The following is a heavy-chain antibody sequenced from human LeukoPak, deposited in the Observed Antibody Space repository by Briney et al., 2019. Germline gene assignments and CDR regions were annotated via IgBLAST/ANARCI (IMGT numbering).Heavy chain of an antibody. Sequence: PGGSLILSCAASGFTFSSYGMNSVRQAPGKGLEWVSSISGNGVNTYYADSVKGRFTISRDKSKTTLSLQMNSLRAEDTAVYLCAKVNWNYVAYYYYGMDVWGQGSTVTVSS. J-gene: IGHJ6*02. CDR2: ISGNGVNT. CDR1: GFTFSSYG. V-gene: IGHV3-23*01. D-gene: IGHD1-7*01. CDR3: AKVNWNYVAYYYYGMDV.